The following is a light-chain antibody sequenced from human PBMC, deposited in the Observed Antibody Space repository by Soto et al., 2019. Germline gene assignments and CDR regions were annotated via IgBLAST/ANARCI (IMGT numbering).Light chain of an antibody. V-gene: IGLV2-14*01. CDR1: SSDVGGYNY. CDR2: DVS. CDR3: RSYTTSRTYA. J-gene: IGLJ1*01. Sequence: QSVLTQPASVSGSPGQSFTIFCTGTSSDVGGYNYVSWYQQHPGKAPKLMIYDVSNRPSGVSNRFSGSKSGNTASLTISGLQSEDEAEDYCRSYTTSRTYAFRSGSKVTDL.